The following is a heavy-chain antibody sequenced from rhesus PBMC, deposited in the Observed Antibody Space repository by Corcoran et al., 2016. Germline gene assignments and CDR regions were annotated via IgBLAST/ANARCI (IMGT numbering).Heavy chain of an antibody. D-gene: IGHD6-25*01. CDR1: GYTFTELS. J-gene: IGHJ4*01. V-gene: IGHV1-156*01. CDR3: ARYGEWGGSHFDY. Sequence: EVQLVQSGAEVKKPGASVKVSCKVSGYTFTELSMHWVRQAPGKGLEWMGGVGPVYGEIIHAEKCQGRVTMTEDTATDTAYMELSSLRSEDTAVYYCARYGEWGGSHFDYWGQGVLVTVSS. CDR2: VGPVYGEI.